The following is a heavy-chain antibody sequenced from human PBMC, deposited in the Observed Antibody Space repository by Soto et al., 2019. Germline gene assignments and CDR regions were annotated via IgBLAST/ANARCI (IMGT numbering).Heavy chain of an antibody. D-gene: IGHD3-10*01. CDR3: ARNNYDSGSYYT. CDR1: NGPVDSSTYT. J-gene: IGHJ4*02. CDR2: IYNSGRT. V-gene: IGHV4-39*07. Sequence: SETLSLTCTVSNGPVDSSTYTWSWIRQPLGKGLEWIGSIYNSGRTYYNPSLNSRVTVSVDTSKNQFSLKLGSVTAADTALYYCARNNYDSGSYYTWGQGTLVTVSS.